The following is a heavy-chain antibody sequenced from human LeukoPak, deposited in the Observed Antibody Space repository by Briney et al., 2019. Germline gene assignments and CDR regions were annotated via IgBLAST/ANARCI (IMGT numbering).Heavy chain of an antibody. J-gene: IGHJ6*03. V-gene: IGHV4-30-2*01. CDR3: ARAYCSSTSCSHYYYYYYYMDV. CDR1: AGSISSGGYY. CDR2: IYHSGST. D-gene: IGHD2-2*01. Sequence: PSETLSLTCTVSAGSISSGGYYWSWIRQPPGKGLEWIGYIYHSGSTYYNPSLKSRVTISVDRSKNQFSLKLSSVTAADTAVYYCARAYCSSTSCSHYYYYYYYMDVWGKGTTVTVSS.